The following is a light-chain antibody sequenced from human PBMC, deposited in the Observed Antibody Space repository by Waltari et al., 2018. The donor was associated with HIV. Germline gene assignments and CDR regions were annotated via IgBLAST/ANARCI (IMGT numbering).Light chain of an antibody. Sequence: QSVLTQPPSASGTPGQRVTISCSGGNSNLGSNPVNWYQQVPGTTPKPLLYNITRRPSGVPNRFPGSKSGTSASLAISGLRSEDEADYHCASWEDSLNVPVFGGGTKVTVL. CDR2: NIT. V-gene: IGLV1-44*01. CDR1: NSNLGSNP. J-gene: IGLJ2*01. CDR3: ASWEDSLNVPV.